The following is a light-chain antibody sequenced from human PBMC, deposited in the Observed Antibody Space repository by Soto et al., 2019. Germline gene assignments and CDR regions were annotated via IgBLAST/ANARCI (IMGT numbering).Light chain of an antibody. J-gene: IGKJ4*01. CDR3: QQYNNWPFT. CDR1: QSVSSN. CDR2: GAS. V-gene: IGKV3-15*01. Sequence: EIVLTQSPGVLSLSPGERATLSCRASQSVSSNLAWYQQKPGQAPRLLIYGASTRATGIPARFSGSGSGTEFTLTISSLQSEDFAVYYCQQYNNWPFTFGGGTKVDIK.